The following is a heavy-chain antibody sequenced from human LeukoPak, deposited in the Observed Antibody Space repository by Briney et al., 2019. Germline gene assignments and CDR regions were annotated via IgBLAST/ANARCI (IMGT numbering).Heavy chain of an antibody. CDR2: IYYSGST. CDR3: ARVRSVVVAATRFDP. V-gene: IGHV4-31*03. D-gene: IGHD2-15*01. J-gene: IGHJ5*02. CDR1: GGSISSGGYY. Sequence: SQTLSPTCTVSGGSISSGGYYWSWIRQHPGKGLEWIGYIYYSGSTYYNPSLKSRVTISVDTSKNQFSLKLSSVTAADTAVYYCARVRSVVVAATRFDPWGQGTLVTVSS.